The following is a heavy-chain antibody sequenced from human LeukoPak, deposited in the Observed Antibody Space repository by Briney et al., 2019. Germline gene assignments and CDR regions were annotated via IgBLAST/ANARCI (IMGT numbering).Heavy chain of an antibody. D-gene: IGHD5-18*01. CDR1: GFTFSSYS. CDR3: ARHRLGDNYGFDY. J-gene: IGHJ4*02. CDR2: ISSGSSAI. V-gene: IGHV3-48*02. Sequence: PGGSLRLSCAASGFTFSSYSMNWVRQAPGKGLEWVSYISSGSSAIYYADSVKARFTISRDNAKNSLYLQMNSLRDDDTAVYYCARHRLGDNYGFDYWGQGALVTVSS.